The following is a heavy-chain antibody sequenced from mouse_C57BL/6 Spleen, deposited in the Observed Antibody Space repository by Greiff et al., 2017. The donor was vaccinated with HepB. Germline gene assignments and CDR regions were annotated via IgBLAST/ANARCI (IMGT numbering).Heavy chain of an antibody. CDR3: ARRDYYGSSPWFAY. Sequence: EVNLVESGGDLVKPGGSLKLSCAASGFTFSSYGMSWVRQTPDKRLEWVATISSGGSYTYYPDSVKGRFTISRDNAKNTLYLQMSSLKSEDTAMYYCARRDYYGSSPWFAYWGQGTLVTVSA. D-gene: IGHD1-1*01. CDR2: ISSGGSYT. J-gene: IGHJ3*01. CDR1: GFTFSSYG. V-gene: IGHV5-6*02.